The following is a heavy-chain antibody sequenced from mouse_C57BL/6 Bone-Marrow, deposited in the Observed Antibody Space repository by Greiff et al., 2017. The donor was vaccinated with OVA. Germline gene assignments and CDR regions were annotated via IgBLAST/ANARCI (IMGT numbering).Heavy chain of an antibody. D-gene: IGHD3-2*02. J-gene: IGHJ4*01. CDR2: ISSGSSTI. CDR3: ASTAQARLYAMDY. CDR1: GFTFSDYG. Sequence: DVQLVESGGGLVKPGGSLKLSCAASGFTFSDYGMHWVRQAPETGLEWVAYISSGSSTIYDADTVKGRFTISRDNAKNTLFLQLTSLRSEDTAMYYCASTAQARLYAMDYWGQGTSVTVSS. V-gene: IGHV5-17*01.